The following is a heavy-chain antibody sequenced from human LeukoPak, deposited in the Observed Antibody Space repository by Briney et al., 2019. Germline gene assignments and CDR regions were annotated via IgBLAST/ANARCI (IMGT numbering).Heavy chain of an antibody. CDR1: GFTFSRYG. CDR2: ISYDGSNK. Sequence: GGSLRLSCAASGFTFSRYGMHWVRQAPGKGLEWVAVISYDGSNKYYADSVKGRFTISRDNSKNTLYLQMNSLRAEDTAVYYCAELGITMIGGVWGKGTTVTISS. J-gene: IGHJ6*04. V-gene: IGHV3-30*18. D-gene: IGHD3-10*02. CDR3: AELGITMIGGV.